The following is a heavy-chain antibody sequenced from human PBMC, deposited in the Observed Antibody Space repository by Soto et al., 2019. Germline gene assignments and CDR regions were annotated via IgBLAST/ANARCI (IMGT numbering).Heavy chain of an antibody. CDR1: GFTLSNYA. Sequence: EVQLLESGGGSVQPGGSLRLSCAASGFTLSNYAMSWVRQAPGKGLEWVSAISISGGSTYYADSVKGRFTISRDSSKNTLYLQMNSLRAEDTAVYYCAKDLRDSSGYYYYIDSWGQGILFTVSS. V-gene: IGHV3-23*01. CDR3: AKDLRDSSGYYYYIDS. J-gene: IGHJ4*02. CDR2: ISISGGST. D-gene: IGHD3-22*01.